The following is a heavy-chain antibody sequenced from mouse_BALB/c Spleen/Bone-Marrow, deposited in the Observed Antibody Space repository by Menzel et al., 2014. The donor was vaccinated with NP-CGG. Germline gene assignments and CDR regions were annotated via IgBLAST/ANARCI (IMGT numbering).Heavy chain of an antibody. D-gene: IGHD1-1*01. CDR3: ARRGDGSSYFDY. Sequence: QVTLKECGPGILQPSQTLSLTCSFSGFSLSTSGMGVSWIRQPSGKGLEWLAHIYWDDDKRYNPSLKSRLTISKDTSRSQVFLKITSVDTADSATYYCARRGDGSSYFDYWGQGTTPTVSS. J-gene: IGHJ2*01. CDR2: IYWDDDK. V-gene: IGHV8-12*01. CDR1: GFSLSTSGMG.